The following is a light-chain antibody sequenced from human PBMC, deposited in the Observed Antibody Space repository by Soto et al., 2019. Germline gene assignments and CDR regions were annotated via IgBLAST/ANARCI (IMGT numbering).Light chain of an antibody. CDR1: QSISSW. CDR3: QQYNRPGT. J-gene: IGKJ1*01. Sequence: DLQMTQSPSTLSASVGDRVTITCRASQSISSWLAWYQQKPGKAPKLLIYKASSLESGVPSRFSGSGSGTEFTLTISSLQPDDFATYYCQQYNRPGTFGQGTKVEIK. V-gene: IGKV1-5*03. CDR2: KAS.